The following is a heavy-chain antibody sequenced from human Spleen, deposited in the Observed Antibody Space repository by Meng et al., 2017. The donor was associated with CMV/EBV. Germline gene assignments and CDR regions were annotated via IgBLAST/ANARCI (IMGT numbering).Heavy chain of an antibody. V-gene: IGHV3-7*01. CDR1: GFTCNSYW. D-gene: IGHD6-6*01. CDR2: IKQDGSEK. J-gene: IGHJ4*02. CDR3: ARDYSSSSLTLPLDY. Sequence: SGFTCNSYWMNWVRQAPGKGLEWVATIKQDGSEKYYVDSVKGRFTISRDSAKNSLYLQMSSLRAEDTAVYYCARDYSSSSLTLPLDYWGQGTLVTVSS.